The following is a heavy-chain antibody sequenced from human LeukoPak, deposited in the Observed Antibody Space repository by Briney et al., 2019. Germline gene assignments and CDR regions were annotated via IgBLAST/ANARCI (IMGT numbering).Heavy chain of an antibody. V-gene: IGHV4-59*01. CDR3: ASGWLRYYYFDT. Sequence: PSETLSLTCYVSGDAISGYYWSWIRQSPGQGLEWIGYVYYSGSTNYNPSLKSRAAISIDTSKNQFSLNLTSVTAADTAVYYCASGWLRYYYFDTWGQGTLVTVSS. J-gene: IGHJ4*02. CDR1: GDAISGYY. CDR2: VYYSGST. D-gene: IGHD2-21*01.